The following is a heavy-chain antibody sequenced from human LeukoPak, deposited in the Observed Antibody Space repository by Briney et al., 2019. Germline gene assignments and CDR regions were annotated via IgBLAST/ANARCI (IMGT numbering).Heavy chain of an antibody. V-gene: IGHV4-31*03. J-gene: IGHJ4*02. D-gene: IGHD4-17*01. Sequence: PSQTLSLTCTVSGGSISSGGYYWSWVRQHPGKGLEWIGYICYSGSTYYNPSLKSRVTISVDTSKNQFSLKLSSVTAADTAVYYCARADYYGDYSFDYWGQGTLVTVSS. CDR3: ARADYYGDYSFDY. CDR2: ICYSGST. CDR1: GGSISSGGYY.